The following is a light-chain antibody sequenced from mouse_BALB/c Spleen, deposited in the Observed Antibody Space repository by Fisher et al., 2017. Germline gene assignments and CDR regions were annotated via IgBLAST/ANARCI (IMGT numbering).Light chain of an antibody. Sequence: IVMTQSPAIMSASPGERVTMTCSASSSVSSSYLYWYQQKSGSSPKLWIYSISNLASGVPARFSGSGSGTSYSLTISSMEAEDAATYYCQQWSSNPFTFGAGTKLELK. V-gene: IGKV4-79*01. CDR1: SSVSSSY. CDR3: QQWSSNPFT. J-gene: IGKJ5*01. CDR2: SIS.